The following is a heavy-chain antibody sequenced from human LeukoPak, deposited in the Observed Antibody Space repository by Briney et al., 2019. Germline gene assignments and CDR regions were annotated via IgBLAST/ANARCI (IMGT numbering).Heavy chain of an antibody. J-gene: IGHJ4*02. D-gene: IGHD3-22*01. CDR3: SRENWDSSGYALDY. Sequence: GGSLRLSCAASGFTVSNNYMTWVRQAPGKGLEWVSVIYSGGSTYYADSVKGRFTISRDNSKNTLYLQMNSLKTEDTAVYYCSRENWDSSGYALDYWGQGTLVTVSS. CDR1: GFTVSNNY. CDR2: IYSGGST. V-gene: IGHV3-53*01.